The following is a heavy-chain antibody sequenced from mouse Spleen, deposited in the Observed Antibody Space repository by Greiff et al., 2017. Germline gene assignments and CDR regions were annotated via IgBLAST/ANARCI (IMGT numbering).Heavy chain of an antibody. D-gene: IGHD1-1*01. CDR3: ARWGTTIVESGAWFAY. CDR1: GFTINDYY. J-gene: IGHJ3*01. Sequence: EVQLQESGAELVRSGASVKLSCTASGFTINDYYMHWVKQRPEQGLEWIGWIDPEDGETKYAPKFQGKATITADTSSNTAYLQLSSLTSEDSAVYYCARWGTTIVESGAWFAYWGQGTLVTVSA. V-gene: IGHV14-2*01. CDR2: IDPEDGET.